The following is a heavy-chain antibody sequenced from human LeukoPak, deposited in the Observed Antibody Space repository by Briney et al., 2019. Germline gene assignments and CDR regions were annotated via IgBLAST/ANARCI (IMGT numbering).Heavy chain of an antibody. D-gene: IGHD5-18*01. CDR3: ARGGWGEATAMAYVFFDS. V-gene: IGHV1-2*02. CDR1: GYTFGGYY. J-gene: IGHJ4*02. Sequence: ASLKVSCKASGYTFGGYYMHWVRQAPGQGLEWMGWINPNSGGTNYAQKFQGRVTMTRDTSTSTAYMELSRLRSDDTAVYYCARGGWGEATAMAYVFFDSWGQGTLVTVSS. CDR2: INPNSGGT.